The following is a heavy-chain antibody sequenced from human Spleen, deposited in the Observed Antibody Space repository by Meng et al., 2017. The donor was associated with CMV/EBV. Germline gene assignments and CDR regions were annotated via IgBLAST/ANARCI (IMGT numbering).Heavy chain of an antibody. J-gene: IGHJ5*02. CDR2: IIPIFGTA. D-gene: IGHD6-19*01. V-gene: IGHV1-69*05. CDR3: AREAQWLATSWFDP. Sequence: SVKVSCKASGGTFSSYAISWVRQAPGQGLEWMGGIIPIFGTANYAQKIQGRVTITTDESTSTAYMELSSLRSEDTAVYYCAREAQWLATSWFDPWGQGTLVTVSS. CDR1: GGTFSSYA.